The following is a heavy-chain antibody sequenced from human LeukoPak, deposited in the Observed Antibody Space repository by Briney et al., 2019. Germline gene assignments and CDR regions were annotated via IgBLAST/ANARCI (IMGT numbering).Heavy chain of an antibody. CDR2: MNPNSGNT. Sequence: ASVNVSCKASGYTFTSYDINWVRQATGQGLEWMGWMNPNSGNTDYAQKFQGRVTMTRDTSISTAYMEVSSLRSDDTAVYYCARGLRRVVVSLYYFDYWGQGTLVTVSS. CDR1: GYTFTSYD. J-gene: IGHJ4*02. D-gene: IGHD3-22*01. V-gene: IGHV1-8*01. CDR3: ARGLRRVVVSLYYFDY.